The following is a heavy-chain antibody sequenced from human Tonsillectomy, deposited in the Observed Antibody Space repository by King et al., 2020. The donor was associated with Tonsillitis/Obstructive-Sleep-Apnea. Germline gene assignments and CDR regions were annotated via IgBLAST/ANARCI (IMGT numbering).Heavy chain of an antibody. CDR2: ISYDGSNK. CDR3: ARDHAAGPGFDY. D-gene: IGHD2-2*01. CDR1: GFTFSSYA. Sequence: VQLVESGGGVVQPGRSLRLSCAASGFTFSSYAMHWVRQAPGKGLEWVAVISYDGSNKYYADSVKGRFTISRDNSKNTLDLQMNSLRAEDTAVYYCARDHAAGPGFDYWGQGTLVTVSS. J-gene: IGHJ4*02. V-gene: IGHV3-30*04.